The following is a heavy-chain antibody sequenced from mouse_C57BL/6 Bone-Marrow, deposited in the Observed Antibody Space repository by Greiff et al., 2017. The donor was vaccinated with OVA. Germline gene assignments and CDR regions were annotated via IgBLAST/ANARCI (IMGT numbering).Heavy chain of an antibody. D-gene: IGHD1-1*01. Sequence: QVQLKQPGAELVKPGASVKMSCKASGYTFTSYWITWVKQRPGQGLEWIGDIYPGSGSTTYNEKFKSKARRIVDTSSSTAYRQLSSLTSEDSAVYYCARRDYGSSYWYFDVWGTGTTVTVSS. J-gene: IGHJ1*03. CDR1: GYTFTSYW. V-gene: IGHV1-55*01. CDR3: ARRDYGSSYWYFDV. CDR2: IYPGSGST.